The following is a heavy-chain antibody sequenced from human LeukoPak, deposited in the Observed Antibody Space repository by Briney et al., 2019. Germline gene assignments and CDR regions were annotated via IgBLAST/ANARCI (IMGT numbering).Heavy chain of an antibody. CDR2: ISSSSSYI. Sequence: PGGSLRLSCAASGFTFSSYSMNWVRQAPGKGLEWVSSISSSSSYIYYADSVKGRFTISRDKAKNSLYLQMNSLRAEDTAIYYCAREGMVATFDYWGQGTQVTVSS. CDR1: GFTFSSYS. J-gene: IGHJ4*02. V-gene: IGHV3-21*01. D-gene: IGHD5-12*01. CDR3: AREGMVATFDY.